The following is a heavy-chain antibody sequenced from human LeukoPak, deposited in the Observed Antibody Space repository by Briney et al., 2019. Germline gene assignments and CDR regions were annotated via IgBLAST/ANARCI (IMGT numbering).Heavy chain of an antibody. CDR2: IKQDGSEK. V-gene: IGHV3-7*01. CDR3: ARAPPYSYGQYYFDY. Sequence: GGPLRLSCAASGFTFSSYWMSWVRQAPGKGLEWVANIKQDGSEKYYVDSVKGRFTISRDNAKNSLYLQMNSLRAEDTAVYYCARAPPYSYGQYYFDYWGQGTLVTVSS. CDR1: GFTFSSYW. D-gene: IGHD5-18*01. J-gene: IGHJ4*02.